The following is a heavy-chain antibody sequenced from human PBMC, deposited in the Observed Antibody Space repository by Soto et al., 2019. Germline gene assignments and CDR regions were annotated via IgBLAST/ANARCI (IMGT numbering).Heavy chain of an antibody. J-gene: IGHJ4*02. Sequence: GVSLRLSCAASGFTFSSYGMHWVRQAPGKGLEWVAIISYDGSNKYYADSVKGRFTISRDNSKSTLYLQMNSLRAEDTAVYYCAKGDGYTSSIDSWGQGTQVTVS. D-gene: IGHD6-13*01. V-gene: IGHV3-30*18. CDR3: AKGDGYTSSIDS. CDR2: ISYDGSNK. CDR1: GFTFSSYG.